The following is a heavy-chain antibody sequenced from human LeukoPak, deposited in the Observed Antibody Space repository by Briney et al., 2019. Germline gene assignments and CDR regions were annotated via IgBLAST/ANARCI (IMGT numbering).Heavy chain of an antibody. D-gene: IGHD2-21*02. V-gene: IGHV4-34*01. J-gene: IGHJ4*02. CDR1: GVSFNDYY. CDR2: INHSGYT. Sequence: NASETLSLTCAVSGVSFNDYYWSWVRQTPGKGLEGIGEINHSGYTNDSPSLKSRVTLSIDTSRKQFSLNLRSVTVADTGIYYCTRMTAGHDYWGQGTLVTVSS. CDR3: TRMTAGHDY.